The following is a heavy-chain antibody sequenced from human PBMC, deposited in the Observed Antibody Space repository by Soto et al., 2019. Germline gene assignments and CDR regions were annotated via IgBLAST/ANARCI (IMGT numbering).Heavy chain of an antibody. CDR1: GFTVSSYG. CDR2: ISRDGRTT. Sequence: QVQLEESGGGVVQPGRSLRLSCAVSGFTVSSYGMHWVRQAPGKGLEWVAVISRDGRTTFYADSVKGRFTISKDNSRSTLFLEMNSLRDDDMAVYYCTGEVASGYWGQGTLVTVSS. V-gene: IGHV3-30*03. J-gene: IGHJ4*02. D-gene: IGHD2-8*02. CDR3: TGEVASGY.